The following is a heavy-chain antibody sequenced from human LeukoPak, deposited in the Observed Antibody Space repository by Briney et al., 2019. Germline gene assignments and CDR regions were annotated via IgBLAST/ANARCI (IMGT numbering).Heavy chain of an antibody. D-gene: IGHD3-10*01. CDR2: IYSGGSR. J-gene: IGHJ3*02. CDR3: ARDNVVRGDKAFDI. V-gene: IGHV3-66*01. CDR1: GFTVSSNY. Sequence: GGSLRLSCAASGFTVSSNYMSWVRQAPGKGLEGVSVIYSGGSRYYADSVKGRFTISRDNSKNTLYLQMNSLSAEDTAMYYCARDNVVRGDKAFDIWGQGTMVTVSS.